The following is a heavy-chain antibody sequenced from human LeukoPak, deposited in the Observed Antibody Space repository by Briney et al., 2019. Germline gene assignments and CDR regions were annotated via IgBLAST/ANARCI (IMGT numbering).Heavy chain of an antibody. J-gene: IGHJ4*02. D-gene: IGHD6-13*01. CDR3: AKDRYSVLNTIDY. CDR2: ISYDGSYK. V-gene: IGHV3-30*18. CDR1: EFTFSTYG. Sequence: PGGSLRLSCAASEFTFSTYGMHCVRQAPGKGLEWVAVISYDGSYKFYADSVKGRFTISRDNSKSTLYLQMNSLRAEDTAVYYCAKDRYSVLNTIDYWGQGTLVTVSS.